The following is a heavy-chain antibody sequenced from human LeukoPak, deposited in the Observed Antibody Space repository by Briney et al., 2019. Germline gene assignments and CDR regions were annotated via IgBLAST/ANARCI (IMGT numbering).Heavy chain of an antibody. D-gene: IGHD1-26*01. CDR2: IKSKTDGGAI. Sequence: GGSLRLSCAASGFAFSNAWMNWVRQTPGKGLEWVGRIKSKTDGGAIDYAAPVKGRFTISRDDSKNTLYLQMNSLTTEDTAIYHCTASLYSGRYFDYWGQGTLVTVSS. CDR3: TASLYSGRYFDY. CDR1: GFAFSNAW. V-gene: IGHV3-15*01. J-gene: IGHJ4*02.